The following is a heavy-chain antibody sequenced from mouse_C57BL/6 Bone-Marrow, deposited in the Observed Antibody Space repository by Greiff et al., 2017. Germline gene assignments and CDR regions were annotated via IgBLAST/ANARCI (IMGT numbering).Heavy chain of an antibody. CDR3: ARAGWLRWYFDV. Sequence: VQLQQPGAELVRPGTSVKLSCKASGYTFTSYWMHWVKQRPGQGLEWIGVIDPSDSYTNYNQKFKGKATLTVDTSSSTAYMQLSSLTSEDSAVYYCARAGWLRWYFDVWGTGTTVTVSS. CDR2: IDPSDSYT. V-gene: IGHV1-59*01. CDR1: GYTFTSYW. D-gene: IGHD1-1*02. J-gene: IGHJ1*03.